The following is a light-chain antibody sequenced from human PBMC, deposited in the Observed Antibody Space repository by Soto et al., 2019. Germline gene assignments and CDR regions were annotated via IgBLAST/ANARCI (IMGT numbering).Light chain of an antibody. V-gene: IGKV3-20*01. CDR1: QSVSNNY. J-gene: IGKJ5*01. Sequence: EIGLTQSPGTLSLSPGERATLSCRASQSVSNNYLAWYQQKPGQAPRLLIYGASNRATGIPDRFSGSGSGTDFTLTISRLEPEDFAVYYCQQYSSSPPITFGQGTRLEIK. CDR3: QQYSSSPPIT. CDR2: GAS.